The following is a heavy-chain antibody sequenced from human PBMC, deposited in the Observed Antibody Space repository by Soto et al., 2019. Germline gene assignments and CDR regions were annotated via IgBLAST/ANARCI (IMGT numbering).Heavy chain of an antibody. CDR3: ARHGVDYGDYASSYYYGMDV. V-gene: IGHV4-39*01. J-gene: IGHJ6*02. Sequence: QLQLQESGPGLVKPSETLSLTCTVSGGSISSSTYYWGWIRQPPGKGLEWIGMIYYSGSAYYNPSLKSRVTISIDTSKNQFSLRLSSVTAADTALYYWARHGVDYGDYASSYYYGMDVWGRGTTVTVSS. CDR2: IYYSGSA. D-gene: IGHD4-17*01. CDR1: GGSISSSTYY.